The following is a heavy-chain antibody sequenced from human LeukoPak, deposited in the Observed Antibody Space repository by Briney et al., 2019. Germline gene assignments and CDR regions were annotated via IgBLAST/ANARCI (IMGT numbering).Heavy chain of an antibody. J-gene: IGHJ3*02. V-gene: IGHV1-8*03. CDR1: GYTFSSYD. CDR3: AKALDIPSTLNDPFDI. D-gene: IGHD3/OR15-3a*01. CDR2: MNPNSDST. Sequence: ASVKVSCKASGYTFSSYDINWVRQASGQGLEWMGWMNPNSDSTGYSQKFQGRLIFTWNKSINTAYMELSSLGSEDTAVYYCAKALDIPSTLNDPFDIWGQGTMVTVSS.